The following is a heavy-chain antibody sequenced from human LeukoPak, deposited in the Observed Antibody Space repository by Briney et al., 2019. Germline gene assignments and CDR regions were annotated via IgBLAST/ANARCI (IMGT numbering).Heavy chain of an antibody. J-gene: IGHJ6*02. CDR3: ARDPASTYGDYSIDGMDV. CDR2: INSDSSAI. CDR1: GFTFSSYS. V-gene: IGHV3-48*01. Sequence: PGGSLRLSCVASGFTFSSYSMNWVRQAPGKGLDWISGINSDSSAIYYADSVKGRFTISRDNAKNSLYLQMNSLRAEDTAVYYCARDPASTYGDYSIDGMDVWGQGTTVTVSS. D-gene: IGHD4-17*01.